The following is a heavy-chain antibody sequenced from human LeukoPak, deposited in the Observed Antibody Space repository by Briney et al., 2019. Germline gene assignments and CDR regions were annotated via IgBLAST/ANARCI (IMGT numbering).Heavy chain of an antibody. CDR1: GFTFGDHA. V-gene: IGHV3-23*01. Sequence: SLRLSCIASGFTFGDHAMSWVRQAPGKGLEWVSLISGSGGSTYYADSVKGRFTISRDKFKNTLFLQMNSLRAEDTAVYYCAKDVRVGEYYGSGTYLDFWGQGTLVTVSS. D-gene: IGHD3-10*01. J-gene: IGHJ4*02. CDR2: ISGSGGST. CDR3: AKDVRVGEYYGSGTYLDF.